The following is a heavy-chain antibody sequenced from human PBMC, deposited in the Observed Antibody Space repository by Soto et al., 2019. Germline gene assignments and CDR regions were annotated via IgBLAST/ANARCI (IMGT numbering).Heavy chain of an antibody. D-gene: IGHD3-10*01. V-gene: IGHV3-30*18. CDR3: AKEEWNVLLWFGELSAGAFDT. CDR1: GFTFSSYG. Sequence: PGGSLRLSCAASGFTFSSYGMHWVRQAPGKGLEWVAVISYDGSNKYYADSVKGRFTISRDNSKNTLYLQMNSLRAEDTAVYYCAKEEWNVLLWFGELSAGAFDTWGQGTMVTVSS. CDR2: ISYDGSNK. J-gene: IGHJ3*02.